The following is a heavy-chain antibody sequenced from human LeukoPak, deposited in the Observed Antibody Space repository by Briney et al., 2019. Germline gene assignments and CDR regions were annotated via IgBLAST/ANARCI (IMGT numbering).Heavy chain of an antibody. CDR3: AREPDYYYYGMDV. D-gene: IGHD1-14*01. Sequence: PSQTLSLTCTVSGGSISSGSYYWSWIRQPAGKGLEWIGRIYTSGSTNYNPSLKSQVTISVDTSKNQFSLKLSSVTAADTAVYYCAREPDYYYYGMDVWGQGTTVTVSS. CDR1: GGSISSGSYY. CDR2: IYTSGST. J-gene: IGHJ6*02. V-gene: IGHV4-61*02.